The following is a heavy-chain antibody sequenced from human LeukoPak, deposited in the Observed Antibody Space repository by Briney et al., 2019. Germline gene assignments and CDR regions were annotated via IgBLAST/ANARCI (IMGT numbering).Heavy chain of an antibody. D-gene: IGHD2-8*02. J-gene: IGHJ6*03. V-gene: IGHV3-7*01. CDR3: ARSLGDSVLVVYAYYYYYYMVV. CDR1: GFTFSSYW. CDR2: IKQDGSEK. Sequence: GGSLRLSCAASGFTFSSYWMSWVRQAPGKGLEWVANIKQDGSEKYYVDSVKGRFTISRDNAKNSLYLQMNSLRAEDTAVYYCARSLGDSVLVVYAYYYYYYMVVWGKGTTVSVSS.